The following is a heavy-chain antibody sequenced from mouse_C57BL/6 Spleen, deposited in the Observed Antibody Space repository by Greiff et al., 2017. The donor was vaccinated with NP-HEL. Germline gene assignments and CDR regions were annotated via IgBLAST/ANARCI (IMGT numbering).Heavy chain of an antibody. CDR1: GYTFTSYW. V-gene: IGHV1-50*01. J-gene: IGHJ2*01. CDR2: IDPSDSYT. D-gene: IGHD2-3*01. Sequence: QVQLQQPGAELVKPGASVKLSCKASGYTFTSYWMQWVKQRPGQGLEWIGEIDPSDSYTNYNQKFKGKATLTVDTSSSTAYMQLSSLTSEDSAVYYCARRDDGYYFDYWGQGTTLTVSS. CDR3: ARRDDGYYFDY.